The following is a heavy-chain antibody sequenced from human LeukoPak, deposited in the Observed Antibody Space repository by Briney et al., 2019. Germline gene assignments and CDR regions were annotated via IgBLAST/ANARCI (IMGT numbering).Heavy chain of an antibody. Sequence: SETLSLTCTVSGGSVSSGSYYWSWIRQPPGKGLEWIGYIYYSGSTNYNPSLKSRVTISVDTSKNQFSLKLSSVTAADTAVYYCARDSRTWFGELVRNYYYYGMDVWGQGTTVTVSS. CDR3: ARDSRTWFGELVRNYYYYGMDV. D-gene: IGHD3-10*01. V-gene: IGHV4-61*01. J-gene: IGHJ6*02. CDR1: GGSVSSGSYY. CDR2: IYYSGST.